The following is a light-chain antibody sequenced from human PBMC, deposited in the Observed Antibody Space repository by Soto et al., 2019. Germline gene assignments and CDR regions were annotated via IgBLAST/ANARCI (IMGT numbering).Light chain of an antibody. CDR2: GSS. J-gene: IGKJ2*01. CDR3: QQYGSSPPYT. V-gene: IGKV3-20*01. Sequence: EVVLTQSPGTLSLSPRERATLSCRASQSVSNNYFAWYQQKPGQAPRLLIFGSSDRATGIPDRFSGSGSGTDFTLTISRLEPEDFAVYYCQQYGSSPPYTFGQGTKLEIE. CDR1: QSVSNNY.